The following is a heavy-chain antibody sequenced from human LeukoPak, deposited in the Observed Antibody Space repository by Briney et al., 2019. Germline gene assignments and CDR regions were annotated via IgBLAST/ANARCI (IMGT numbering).Heavy chain of an antibody. Sequence: GGSLRLSCAASGFTFSSYWMYWVRQAPGKGLVWVSRINNDGSSRSYADSVRGRVTISRDNAKNTLYLQMNSLRAEDTAVYYCARGSSGWMEDYFDYWGQGTLVTVSS. D-gene: IGHD6-19*01. CDR1: GFTFSSYW. J-gene: IGHJ4*02. V-gene: IGHV3-74*01. CDR3: ARGSSGWMEDYFDY. CDR2: INNDGSSR.